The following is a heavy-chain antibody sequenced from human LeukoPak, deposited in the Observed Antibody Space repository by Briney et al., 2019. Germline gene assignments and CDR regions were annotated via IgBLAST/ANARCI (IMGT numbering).Heavy chain of an antibody. CDR1: GGSISSGGYY. V-gene: IGHV4-31*03. Sequence: SETLSLTCTVSGGSISSGGYYWSWIRQHPGKGLEWIGYIYYSGSTYYNPSLKSRVTISVDTSKNQFSLKLSSVTAADTAVYYCARTSSWVAFDIWDQGTMVTVSS. CDR3: ARTSSWVAFDI. D-gene: IGHD6-13*01. J-gene: IGHJ3*02. CDR2: IYYSGST.